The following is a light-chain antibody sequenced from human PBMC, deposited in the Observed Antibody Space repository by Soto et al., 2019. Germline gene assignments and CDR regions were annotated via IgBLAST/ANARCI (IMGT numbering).Light chain of an antibody. CDR2: AAS. V-gene: IGKV3-15*01. Sequence: EIVMTQFPATLSVSPGERSTLSCRASQNIGNNLAWYQQKPGQAPRLLIYAASTRATVIPARFSGSGSGTDFTLTISSLQSEDFAVYFCQQYNNWHFTFGPGTKGDIK. J-gene: IGKJ3*01. CDR1: QNIGNN. CDR3: QQYNNWHFT.